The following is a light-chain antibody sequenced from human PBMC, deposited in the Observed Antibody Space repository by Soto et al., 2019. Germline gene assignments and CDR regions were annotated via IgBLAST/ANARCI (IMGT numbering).Light chain of an antibody. J-gene: IGKJ3*01. CDR3: QQSYSTTFT. CDR2: AAS. Sequence: DIQMTQSPSSLSASVGDRATITCRASQSISSYLNWYQQKPGKAPKLLIYAASSLQRGVTSRLSGRGSGTDFTLTIRSLQPEDFATYYCQQSYSTTFTFGPWTKVDIK. CDR1: QSISSY. V-gene: IGKV1-39*01.